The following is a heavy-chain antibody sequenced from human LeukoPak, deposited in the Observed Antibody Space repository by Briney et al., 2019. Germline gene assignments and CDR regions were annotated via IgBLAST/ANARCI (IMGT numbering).Heavy chain of an antibody. V-gene: IGHV1-18*01. J-gene: IGHJ4*02. CDR1: GYTFTSYG. CDR3: ARDAMTTVTTPSDY. D-gene: IGHD4-17*01. Sequence: ASVKVSCKASGYTFTSYGISWVRQAPGQGLEWMGWIRAYNGNTDYAQKFQGRVTMTTDTSTSTAYMELRSLRSDDTAVYYCARDAMTTVTTPSDYWGQGTLVTVSS. CDR2: IRAYNGNT.